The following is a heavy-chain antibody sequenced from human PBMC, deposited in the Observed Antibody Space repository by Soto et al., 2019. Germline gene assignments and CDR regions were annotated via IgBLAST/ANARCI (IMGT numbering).Heavy chain of an antibody. Sequence: QVQLQQWGAGLLKPSETLSLTCAVYGGSFSGYYWSWIRQPPGKGLEWIGEINHSGSTNYNPSLKSRVTISVDTSKNQFSLKLSSVTAADTAVYYCASSQVNRVDYVWGSYRSWGYWGQGTLVTVSS. J-gene: IGHJ4*02. CDR2: INHSGST. V-gene: IGHV4-34*01. CDR3: ASSQVNRVDYVWGSYRSWGY. CDR1: GGSFSGYY. D-gene: IGHD3-16*02.